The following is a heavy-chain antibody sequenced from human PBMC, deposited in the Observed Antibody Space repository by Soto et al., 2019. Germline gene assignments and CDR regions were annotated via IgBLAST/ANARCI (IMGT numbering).Heavy chain of an antibody. J-gene: IGHJ3*02. V-gene: IGHV3-30*03. CDR2: ISYDGSNK. CDR3: ARETVTNHDAFDI. CDR1: GFTFSSYG. D-gene: IGHD4-17*01. Sequence: GGSLRLSCAASGFTFSSYGMHWVRQAPGKGLEWVAVISYDGSNKYYADSVKGRFTISRDNSKNTLYLQMNSLRAEDTAVYYCARETVTNHDAFDIWGQGTMVTVSS.